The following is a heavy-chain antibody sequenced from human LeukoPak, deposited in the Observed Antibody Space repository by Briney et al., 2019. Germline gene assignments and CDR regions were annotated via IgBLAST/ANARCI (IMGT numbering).Heavy chain of an antibody. CDR1: GFTFSSYG. Sequence: GGSLRLSCAASGFTFSSYGMPWVRQAPGKGLEWVAVISYDGSNKYYADSVKGRFTISGDNSKNTLYLQMNSLRAEDTAVYYCAKPQSKYCSSTSCAKDYFDYWGQGTLVTVSS. CDR2: ISYDGSNK. CDR3: AKPQSKYCSSTSCAKDYFDY. J-gene: IGHJ4*02. D-gene: IGHD2-2*01. V-gene: IGHV3-30*18.